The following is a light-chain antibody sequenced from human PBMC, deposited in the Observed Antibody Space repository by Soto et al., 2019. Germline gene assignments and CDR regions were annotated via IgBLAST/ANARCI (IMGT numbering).Light chain of an antibody. J-gene: IGKJ4*01. V-gene: IGKV3-11*01. CDR2: TAS. CDR1: QNVGLN. Sequence: EMVLTQSPATLSLSPGESATLSCRASQNVGLNFAWYQQKSGLPPRLLIHTASSRATGIPARFSGSGSRTDFTLTISSLEPEDIAVYYCQERGRWPRATFGGGTKVEMK. CDR3: QERGRWPRAT.